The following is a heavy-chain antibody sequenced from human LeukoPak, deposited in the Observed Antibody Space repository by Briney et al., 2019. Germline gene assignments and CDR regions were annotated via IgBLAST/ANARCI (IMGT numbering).Heavy chain of an antibody. CDR3: ARVLTDILTGYYPDAFDI. D-gene: IGHD3-9*01. CDR2: IYYSGST. J-gene: IGHJ3*02. Sequence: SETLSLTCTVSGGSISSGGYYWSWIRQHPGKGLEWIGYIYYSGSTYYNPSLKSRVTISVDTPKNQFSLKLSSVTAADTAVYYCARVLTDILTGYYPDAFDIWGQGTMVTVSS. V-gene: IGHV4-31*03. CDR1: GGSISSGGYY.